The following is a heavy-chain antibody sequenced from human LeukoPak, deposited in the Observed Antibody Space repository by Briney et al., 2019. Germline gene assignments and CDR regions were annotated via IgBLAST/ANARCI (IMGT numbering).Heavy chain of an antibody. CDR2: ISAYNGNT. D-gene: IGHD3-10*01. CDR3: TRDSAYGSGKAFDI. J-gene: IGHJ3*02. CDR1: GYTFSTYG. V-gene: IGHV1-18*01. Sequence: GASVKVSCKASGYTFSTYGISWVRQAPGQGLEWMGWISAYNGNTNYAQKLQGRVTMTTDTSTSTAYMDLRSLRSDDTAIYYCTRDSAYGSGKAFDIWDQGTTVTVSS.